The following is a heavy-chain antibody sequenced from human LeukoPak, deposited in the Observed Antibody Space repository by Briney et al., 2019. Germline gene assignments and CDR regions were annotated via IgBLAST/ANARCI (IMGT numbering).Heavy chain of an antibody. CDR2: INPNSGGT. D-gene: IGHD5-12*01. CDR3: ARDDGSGYDYIAEYFQH. J-gene: IGHJ1*01. CDR1: GYTFTGYY. Sequence: ASVKVSCKASGYTFTGYYMHWVRQAPGQGLEWMGWINPNSGGTNYAQKFQGRVTMTSDTSISTAYMELSRLRSDDTAVYYCARDDGSGYDYIAEYFQHWGQGTLVTVSS. V-gene: IGHV1-2*02.